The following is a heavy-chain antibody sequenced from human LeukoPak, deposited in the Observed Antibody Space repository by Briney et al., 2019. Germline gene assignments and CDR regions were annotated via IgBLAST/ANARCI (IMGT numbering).Heavy chain of an antibody. Sequence: SVKISCKASGGTFSSYAISWVRQAPGQGLEWMGGIIPIFGTANYAQKFQGRVTITADESTSTAYMELSSLRSEDTAVYYCARDSEFFAARPFWWGQGTLVTVSS. CDR3: ARDSEFFAARPFW. D-gene: IGHD6-6*01. J-gene: IGHJ4*02. CDR1: GGTFSSYA. V-gene: IGHV1-69*01. CDR2: IIPIFGTA.